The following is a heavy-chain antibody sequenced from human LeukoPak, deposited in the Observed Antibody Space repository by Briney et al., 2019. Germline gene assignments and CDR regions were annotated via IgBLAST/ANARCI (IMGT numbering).Heavy chain of an antibody. CDR2: IYYSGST. CDR1: GGSVNSGSYY. J-gene: IGHJ4*02. D-gene: IGHD1-26*01. CDR3: ARAAYSGSYHSDY. Sequence: PSETLSLTCTVSGGSVNSGSYYWNWIRQPPGKGLEWIGYIYYSGSTNYNPSLKSRVTISVDTSKNQFSLKLSSVTAADTAVYYCARAAYSGSYHSDYWGQGTLVTVSS. V-gene: IGHV4-61*01.